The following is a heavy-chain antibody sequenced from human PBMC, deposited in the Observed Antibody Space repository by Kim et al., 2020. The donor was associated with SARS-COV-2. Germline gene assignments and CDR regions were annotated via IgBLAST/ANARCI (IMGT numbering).Heavy chain of an antibody. Sequence: TYIPTLMSRVTISVDTSKNQFSLKVSSVTAADTAGYYCGGDEGYCGAFDIWGQGTMVTVSS. CDR3: GGDEGYCGAFDI. V-gene: IGHV4-59*01. J-gene: IGHJ3*02. D-gene: IGHD2-21*02.